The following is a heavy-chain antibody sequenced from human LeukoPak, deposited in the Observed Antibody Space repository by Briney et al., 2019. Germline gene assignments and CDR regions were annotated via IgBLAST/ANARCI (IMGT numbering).Heavy chain of an antibody. CDR2: INHSGST. D-gene: IGHD6-19*01. Sequence: SETLSLTCAVYGGSFSGYYWSWIRQPSGKGLEWIGEINHSGSTNYNPSLKSRVTISVDTSKNQFSLKLSSVTAADTAVYYCARSSAGVDPWGQGTLVTVSS. CDR3: ARSSAGVDP. CDR1: GGSFSGYY. V-gene: IGHV4-34*01. J-gene: IGHJ5*02.